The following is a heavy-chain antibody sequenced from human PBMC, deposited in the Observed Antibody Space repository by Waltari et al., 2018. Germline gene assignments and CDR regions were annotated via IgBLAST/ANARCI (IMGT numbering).Heavy chain of an antibody. CDR1: GGSLRGYY. J-gene: IGHJ3*02. CDR3: ARAWISLILGATSAFDI. CDR2: INHSGST. D-gene: IGHD1-26*01. V-gene: IGHV4-34*01. Sequence: QVPLQQWGAGLLKPSEPLSLTCAVYGGSLRGYYWSWIRQPQGKGLEWVGEINHSGSTNDNPSLKRTVTISVDTSKNQFSLKLSSVTAADTAVYYCARAWISLILGATSAFDIWGQGTMVTVS.